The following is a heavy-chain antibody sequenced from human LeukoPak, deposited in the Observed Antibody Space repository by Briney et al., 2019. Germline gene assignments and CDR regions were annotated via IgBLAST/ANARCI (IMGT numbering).Heavy chain of an antibody. J-gene: IGHJ4*02. D-gene: IGHD1-26*01. Sequence: GGSLRLSCAASGFTFSSYAMSWVRQAPGKGLEWVSAISGSGGSTYYADSVKGRFTISRDNSKNTLYLQMNSLRAEDTAVYYCARDTQVGATTYYFDHWGQGALVTVSS. CDR2: ISGSGGST. V-gene: IGHV3-23*01. CDR3: ARDTQVGATTYYFDH. CDR1: GFTFSSYA.